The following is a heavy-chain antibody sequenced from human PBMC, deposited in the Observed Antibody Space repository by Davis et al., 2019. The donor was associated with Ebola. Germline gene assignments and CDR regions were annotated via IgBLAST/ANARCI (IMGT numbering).Heavy chain of an antibody. CDR2: IKQDGSEK. J-gene: IGHJ4*02. CDR1: GFTFSNAW. Sequence: GESLKISCAASGFTFSNAWMNWVRQAPGKGLEWVANIKQDGSEKYYVDTVKGRFTISRDNAKNSLYLQMNSLRAEDTAVYYCARVGSSSWYYFDYWDQGTLVTVSS. CDR3: ARVGSSSWYYFDY. V-gene: IGHV3-7*03. D-gene: IGHD6-13*01.